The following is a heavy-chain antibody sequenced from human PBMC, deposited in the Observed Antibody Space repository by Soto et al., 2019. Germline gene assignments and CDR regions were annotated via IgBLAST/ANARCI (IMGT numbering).Heavy chain of an antibody. CDR3: ARDHQVFDYYYYGIDV. CDR2: IYYSGST. CDR1: GGSISSGGYY. Sequence: QVQLQESGPGLVKPSQTLSLTCTVSGGSISSGGYYWSWIRQHPGKGLEWIGYIYYSGSTYYNPSLKGRVIISVDTSKNHHSMKLSSVPAAATAVYYCARDHQVFDYYYYGIDVWSQGSPVTVAS. V-gene: IGHV4-31*03. J-gene: IGHJ6*02. D-gene: IGHD3-10*01.